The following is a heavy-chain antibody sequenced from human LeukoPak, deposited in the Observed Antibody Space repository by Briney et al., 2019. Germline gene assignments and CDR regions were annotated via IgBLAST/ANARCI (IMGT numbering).Heavy chain of an antibody. CDR3: ARDSRFLTGYYNY. Sequence: PSETLSLTCTVSGGSISSGDYYWSWLRQPPGKGLEWIGYIYYSGSTYYNPSLKSRVTISVDTSKNQFSLKLSSVTAADTAVYYCARDSRFLTGYYNYWGQGTLVTVSS. D-gene: IGHD3-9*01. J-gene: IGHJ4*02. CDR1: GGSISSGDYY. V-gene: IGHV4-30-4*01. CDR2: IYYSGST.